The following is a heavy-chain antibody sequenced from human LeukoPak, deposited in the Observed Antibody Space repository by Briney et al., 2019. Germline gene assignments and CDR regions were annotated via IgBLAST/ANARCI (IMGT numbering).Heavy chain of an antibody. J-gene: IGHJ4*02. Sequence: SETLSLTCAVYSGSFSGYYWSWIRQPPGKGLEWIGEINHSGSTNYNPSLKSRVTISVDTSKNQFSLKLSSVTAADTAVYYCARGVPGNYYYFDYWGQGTLVTVSS. CDR3: ARGVPGNYYYFDY. V-gene: IGHV4-34*01. D-gene: IGHD4-11*01. CDR2: INHSGST. CDR1: SGSFSGYY.